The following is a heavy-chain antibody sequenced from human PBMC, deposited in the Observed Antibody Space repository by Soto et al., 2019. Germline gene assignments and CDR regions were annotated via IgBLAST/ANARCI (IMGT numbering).Heavy chain of an antibody. V-gene: IGHV1-3*01. CDR3: ARGPGGPDGPGDY. CDR2: INAGNGNT. CDR1: GNTFTSYA. J-gene: IGHJ4*02. Sequence: VQLVQSGAEVKKPGASEKVSCKASGNTFTSYAMHWVRQAPGQRLEWMGWINAGNGNTKYSQKFQGRVTITRDTSASTAYMELSSLRSEDTAVYYCARGPGGPDGPGDYWGQGTLVNVSS. D-gene: IGHD2-15*01.